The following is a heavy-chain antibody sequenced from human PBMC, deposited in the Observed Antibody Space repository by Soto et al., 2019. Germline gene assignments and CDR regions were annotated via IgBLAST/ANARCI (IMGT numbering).Heavy chain of an antibody. CDR1: GFTVSNNY. D-gene: IGHD3-10*01. CDR2: ISSGGST. CDR3: AREEYRDYYAVNAFDI. V-gene: IGHV3-53*01. J-gene: IGHJ3*02. Sequence: PWLLLRLPWGAVGFTVSNNYISSVRKTPGKELDWVSVISSGGSTYYADSVKGRFTISRDNSKNTLYLQMNSLRAEDTAVYYCAREEYRDYYAVNAFDIWRQRTMVTVSS.